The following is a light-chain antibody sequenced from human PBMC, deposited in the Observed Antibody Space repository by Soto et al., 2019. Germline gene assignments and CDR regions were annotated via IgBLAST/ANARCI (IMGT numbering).Light chain of an antibody. V-gene: IGKV1-39*01. J-gene: IGKJ5*01. CDR2: GAS. Sequence: DIHMNQSHSSLSPSVGDRVTLTCRSSQSISRHLNWYQQKAGRAPRLLIYGASNLQSGVPSRFSGGGSGTEFTLTISSLLPEDFATYYCQQGYSIPVTFGQGTRLEIK. CDR3: QQGYSIPVT. CDR1: QSISRH.